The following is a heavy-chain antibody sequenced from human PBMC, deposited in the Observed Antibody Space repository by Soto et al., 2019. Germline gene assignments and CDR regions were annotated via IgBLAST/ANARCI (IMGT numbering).Heavy chain of an antibody. D-gene: IGHD5-18*01. Sequence: QVQLQESGPGLVRPSQTLSLTCTVSGGSISSGDHYWTWIRQHPGKGLEWIGHRYYSGSTDYNPSLKSRATISVDTSKNHFSLRLSSVTAADTAVYYCARGRGYSYGYPLCDYWGQGTLVTVSS. J-gene: IGHJ4*02. CDR1: GGSISSGDHY. V-gene: IGHV4-31*03. CDR3: ARGRGYSYGYPLCDY. CDR2: RYYSGST.